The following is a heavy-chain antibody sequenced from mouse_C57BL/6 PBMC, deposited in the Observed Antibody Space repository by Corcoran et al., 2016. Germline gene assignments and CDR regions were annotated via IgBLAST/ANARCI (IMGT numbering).Heavy chain of an antibody. CDR3: ARPVTTVNYAMDY. CDR1: GYTLTDYY. D-gene: IGHD1-1*01. V-gene: IGHV1-19*01. Sequence: EVQLQQSGPVLVKPGASVKMSCKASGYTLTDYYMNWVKQSHGKSLEWIGVINPYNGGTSYNQKLKGKATLTVDKSSSTAYKELNSLTSEDSAVYYCARPVTTVNYAMDYWGQGTSVTVSS. J-gene: IGHJ4*01. CDR2: INPYNGGT.